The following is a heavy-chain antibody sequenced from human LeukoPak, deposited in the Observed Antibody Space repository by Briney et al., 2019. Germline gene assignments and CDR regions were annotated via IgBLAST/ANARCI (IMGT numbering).Heavy chain of an antibody. D-gene: IGHD6-19*01. J-gene: IGHJ5*02. CDR3: ARGDVAAVSWFDP. CDR2: IVPIFGTA. Sequence: SVKVSCKASGGTFSSYAISWVRQAPGQGLGWMGRIVPIFGTANYAQKFQGRVTITTDESTSTAYMELSSLRSEDTAVYYCARGDVAAVSWFDPWGQGTLVTVSS. V-gene: IGHV1-69*05. CDR1: GGTFSSYA.